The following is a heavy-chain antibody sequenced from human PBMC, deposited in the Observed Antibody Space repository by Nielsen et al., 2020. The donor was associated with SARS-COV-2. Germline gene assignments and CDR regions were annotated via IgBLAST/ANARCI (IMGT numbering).Heavy chain of an antibody. Sequence: ASVKVSCKTSGYTFTSHYVHWVRQAPGQGLEWMGLINSSGGRTIYAQMFQGRVTVTRDTSTSTVYKELSSLRSEDTAVYYCARGGLVVVDSFDYWGQGTLVTVSS. CDR1: GYTFTSHY. CDR3: ARGGLVVVDSFDY. J-gene: IGHJ4*02. D-gene: IGHD2-15*01. CDR2: INSSGGRT. V-gene: IGHV1-46*01.